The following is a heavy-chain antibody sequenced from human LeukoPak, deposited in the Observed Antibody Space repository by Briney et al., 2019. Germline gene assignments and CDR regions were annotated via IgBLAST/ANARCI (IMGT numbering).Heavy chain of an antibody. V-gene: IGHV3-21*01. CDR1: GFTFSSYS. Sequence: GGPLRLSCAASGFTFSSYSMNWVRQAPGKGLEWVSSISSSSSYIYYADSVKGRFTISRDNAKNSLYLQMNSLRAEDTAVYYCARDSRVVVASTPLSDYYYGMDVWGQGTTVTVSS. J-gene: IGHJ6*02. CDR2: ISSSSSYI. D-gene: IGHD2-15*01. CDR3: ARDSRVVVASTPLSDYYYGMDV.